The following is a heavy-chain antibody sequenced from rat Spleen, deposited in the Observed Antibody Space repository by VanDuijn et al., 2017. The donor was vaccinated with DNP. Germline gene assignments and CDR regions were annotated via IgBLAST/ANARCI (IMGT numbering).Heavy chain of an antibody. D-gene: IGHD1-12*02. CDR1: GFSFSYYY. CDR2: IIYDGSRT. CDR3: ARHDGSYYYEWYFDF. J-gene: IGHJ1*01. V-gene: IGHV5-7*01. Sequence: EVQLVKSGGGLVQPGRSLKLSCAASGFSFSYYYMAWVRQAPTKGLEWVATIIYDGSRTYYRDSVKGRFSISRDNAKSTLYLQMDSLRSEETATYYCARHDGSYYYEWYFDFWGPGTMVTVSS.